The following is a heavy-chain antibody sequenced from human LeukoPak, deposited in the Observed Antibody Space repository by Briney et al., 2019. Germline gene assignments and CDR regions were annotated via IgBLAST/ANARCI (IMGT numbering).Heavy chain of an antibody. Sequence: SETLSLTCAVYGGSFSGYYWSWIRQPPGKGLEWIGEINHSGSTNYNPSLKSRVTISADTSKNQFSLKLSSVTAADTAVYYCARVTPKISSGWSQYFQHWGQGTLVTVSS. CDR2: INHSGST. V-gene: IGHV4-34*01. J-gene: IGHJ1*01. CDR1: GGSFSGYY. D-gene: IGHD6-19*01. CDR3: ARVTPKISSGWSQYFQH.